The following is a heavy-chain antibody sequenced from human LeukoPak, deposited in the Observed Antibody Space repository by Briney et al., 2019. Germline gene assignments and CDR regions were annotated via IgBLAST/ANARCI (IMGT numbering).Heavy chain of an antibody. CDR2: ISYDGSNK. J-gene: IGHJ4*02. V-gene: IGHV3-30*03. D-gene: IGHD6-13*01. CDR1: GFTFSSYG. Sequence: GGSLRLSCAASGFTFSSYGMHWVRQAPGKGLGWVAVISYDGSNKYYADSVKGRFTISRDNSKNTLYLQMNSLRAEDTAVYYCARDPGSSWDYWGQGTLATVSS. CDR3: ARDPGSSWDY.